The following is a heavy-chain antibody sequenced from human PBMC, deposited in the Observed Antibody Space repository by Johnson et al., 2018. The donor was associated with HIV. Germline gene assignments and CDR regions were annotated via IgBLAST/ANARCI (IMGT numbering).Heavy chain of an antibody. CDR1: GFTVSSTY. Sequence: MQLVESGGGLVQPGGSLRLSCAASGFTVSSTYMSWVRQAPGKGLEWLSVLYSDGRTYYADSVKGRFTISRDNSKNTLYLQMNSLRAEDPAVYYCARPRGYSGYDYYLDAFDIWGQGTLVTVSS. V-gene: IGHV3-66*02. CDR2: LYSDGRT. D-gene: IGHD5-12*01. J-gene: IGHJ3*02. CDR3: ARPRGYSGYDYYLDAFDI.